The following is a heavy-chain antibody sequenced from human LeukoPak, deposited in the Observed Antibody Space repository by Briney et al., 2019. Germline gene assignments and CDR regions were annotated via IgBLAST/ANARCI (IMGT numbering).Heavy chain of an antibody. J-gene: IGHJ6*02. CDR1: GGSTSSDY. Sequence: SETLSLTCTVSGGSTSSDYWSWIRQSPGKGLEWVGYVYNSGDTGKNPSLKSRVTILLDTSKNQCSLKLTSVSAADTAVYYCARDELRFLGDYYGMDVWGQGTTVTVSS. V-gene: IGHV4-4*08. CDR3: ARDELRFLGDYYGMDV. D-gene: IGHD3-3*01. CDR2: VYNSGDT.